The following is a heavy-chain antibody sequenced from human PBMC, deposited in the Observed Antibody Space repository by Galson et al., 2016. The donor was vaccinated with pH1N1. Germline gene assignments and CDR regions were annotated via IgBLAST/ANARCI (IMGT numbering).Heavy chain of an antibody. Sequence: SLRLSCAATGFVFSSCSVNWVRQAPGKGLEWVANIKENGSEKYYLDSVKGRFTISRDNAKHSVSLQLDSLRAEDTAVYYCAGHLFSASESPFEYWGQGALVTVSS. CDR3: AGHLFSASESPFEY. CDR2: IKENGSEK. D-gene: IGHD3-16*01. V-gene: IGHV3-7*01. CDR1: GFVFSSCS. J-gene: IGHJ4*02.